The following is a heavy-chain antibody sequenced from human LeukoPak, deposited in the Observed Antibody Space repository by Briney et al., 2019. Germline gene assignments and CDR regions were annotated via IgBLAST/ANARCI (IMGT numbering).Heavy chain of an antibody. Sequence: ASVKVSCKASGGTFSSYAISWVRQAPGQGLEWMGRIIPILGIANYAQKFQGRVTITADKSTSTAYMELSSLRSEDTAVYYCATAAEGYGSGSYPDYWGQGTLVTVSS. CDR2: IIPILGIA. V-gene: IGHV1-69*04. CDR1: GGTFSSYA. J-gene: IGHJ4*02. D-gene: IGHD3-10*01. CDR3: ATAAEGYGSGSYPDY.